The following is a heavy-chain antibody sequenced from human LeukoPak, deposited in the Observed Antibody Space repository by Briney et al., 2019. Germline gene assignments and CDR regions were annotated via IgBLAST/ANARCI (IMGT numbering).Heavy chain of an antibody. V-gene: IGHV4-34*01. J-gene: IGHJ4*02. CDR2: INHSGST. D-gene: IGHD3-22*01. CDR1: GGSFSGYY. CDR3: AKDIGYSSGLSGWFHY. Sequence: NPSETLSLTCAVYGGSFSGYYWNWIRQPPGKGLEWIGEINHSGSTNYNPSLKSRVTISVDTSKNQFSLKVSSVTAADTAVYYCAKDIGYSSGLSGWFHYWGQGALVTVSS.